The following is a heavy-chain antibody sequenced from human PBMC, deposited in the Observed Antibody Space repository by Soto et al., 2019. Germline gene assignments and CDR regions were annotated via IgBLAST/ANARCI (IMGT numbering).Heavy chain of an antibody. CDR1: GFTFSSYS. J-gene: IGHJ4*02. V-gene: IGHV3-21*01. Sequence: GGSLRLSCAASGFTFSSYSMNWVRQAPGKGLEWVSSISSSSSYIYYADSVKGRFTISRDNAKNSLYLQMNSLRAEDTAVYYCAREDGDYERFDYWGQGTLVTVSS. D-gene: IGHD4-17*01. CDR2: ISSSSSYI. CDR3: AREDGDYERFDY.